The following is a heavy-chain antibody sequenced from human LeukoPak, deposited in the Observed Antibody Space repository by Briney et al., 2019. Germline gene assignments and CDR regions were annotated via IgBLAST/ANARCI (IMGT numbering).Heavy chain of an antibody. V-gene: IGHV1-2*02. D-gene: IGHD6-13*01. CDR2: INPNSGGT. CDR3: ARVQRGYSSSWYWFDP. J-gene: IGHJ5*02. Sequence: GASVKVSCKASGYTFTGYYMHWVRQAPGQGLEWMGWINPNSGGTNYAQKFQGRVTMTRDTSISTAYMELSRLRSDDTAVYYCARVQRGYSSSWYWFDPWGQGTLVTVSS. CDR1: GYTFTGYY.